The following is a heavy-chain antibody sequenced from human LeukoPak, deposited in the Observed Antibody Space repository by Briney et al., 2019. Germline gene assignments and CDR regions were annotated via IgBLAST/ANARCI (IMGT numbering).Heavy chain of an antibody. CDR2: IYTSGST. CDR1: GGSISSGSYY. J-gene: IGHJ4*02. V-gene: IGHV4-61*02. Sequence: SQTLSLTCTVFGGSISSGSYYWSWIRQPAGKGLEWIGRIYTSGSTNYNPSLKSRVTISVDTSKNQFSLKLSSVTAADTAVYYCARENGYCSSTSCPFPFDYWGQGTLVTVSS. CDR3: ARENGYCSSTSCPFPFDY. D-gene: IGHD2-2*03.